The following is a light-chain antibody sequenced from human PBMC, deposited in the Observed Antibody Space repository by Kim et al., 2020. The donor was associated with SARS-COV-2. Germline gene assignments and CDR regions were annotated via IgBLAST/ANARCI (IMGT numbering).Light chain of an antibody. CDR1: QSVSGSK. Sequence: LSPGERATLSCRASQSVSGSKLVWYQQKPGQPPRLLVYGASSRATGIPDRFSGSGSGTDFTLTISRLEPEDVAVYYCQQYGSSPRTFGQGTKLEI. CDR2: GAS. J-gene: IGKJ2*01. CDR3: QQYGSSPRT. V-gene: IGKV3-20*01.